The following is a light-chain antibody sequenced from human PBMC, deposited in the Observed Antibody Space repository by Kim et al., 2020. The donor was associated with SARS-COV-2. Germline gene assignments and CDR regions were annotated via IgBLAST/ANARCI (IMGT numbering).Light chain of an antibody. CDR1: RSLVHSNGNTY. CDR3: MRGKPSPYT. Sequence: DVVMTQSPLSLPVTLGQAASISCRSSRSLVHSNGNTYLNWFQQRPGQSPRRLIYKVSNRDSGVPDRFSGSGSGTDFTLKISRVEAEDVGVYYYCMRGKPSPYTFDQGTKLEI. CDR2: KVS. J-gene: IGKJ2*01. V-gene: IGKV2-30*02.